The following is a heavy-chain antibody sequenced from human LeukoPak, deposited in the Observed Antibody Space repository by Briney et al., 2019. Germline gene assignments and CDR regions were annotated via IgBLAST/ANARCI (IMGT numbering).Heavy chain of an antibody. J-gene: IGHJ4*02. Sequence: GGSLRLSCAASGLTFSGYWMHWVRQAPGKGLVWVSRINSDGSTTTYADSVKGRFTISRDNAKKTLYLQMNSLRVEDTAVYYCAKEIYDFWSGYSPFDYWGQGTLVTVSS. CDR1: GLTFSGYW. V-gene: IGHV3-74*01. CDR3: AKEIYDFWSGYSPFDY. CDR2: INSDGSTT. D-gene: IGHD3-3*01.